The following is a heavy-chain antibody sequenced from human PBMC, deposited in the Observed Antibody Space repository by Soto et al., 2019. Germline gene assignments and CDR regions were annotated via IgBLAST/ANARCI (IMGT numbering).Heavy chain of an antibody. CDR3: ARVAEGLLRIVVVPAARRSGWFDP. V-gene: IGHV3-7*01. D-gene: IGHD2-2*01. J-gene: IGHJ5*02. Sequence: GGSLRLSCAASGFTFSSYWMSWVRQAPGKGLEWVANIKQDGSEKYYVDSVKGRFTISRDNAKNSLYLQMNSLRAEDTAVYYCARVAEGLLRIVVVPAARRSGWFDPWGQGTLVTVSS. CDR2: IKQDGSEK. CDR1: GFTFSSYW.